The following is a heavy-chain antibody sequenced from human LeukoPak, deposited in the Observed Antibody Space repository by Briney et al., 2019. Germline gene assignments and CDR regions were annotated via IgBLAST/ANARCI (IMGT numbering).Heavy chain of an antibody. J-gene: IGHJ4*02. CDR3: ARDRPYFDY. V-gene: IGHV3-23*01. Sequence: GGSLRLSCSASGFTFSSSAMSWVRQAPGKGLEWVSAIGTSGDRTFYADSVKGRFTISRVNSKNTPYLQMNSLRAEDTAVYYCARDRPYFDYWGQGTLVTVSS. CDR2: IGTSGDRT. CDR1: GFTFSSSA.